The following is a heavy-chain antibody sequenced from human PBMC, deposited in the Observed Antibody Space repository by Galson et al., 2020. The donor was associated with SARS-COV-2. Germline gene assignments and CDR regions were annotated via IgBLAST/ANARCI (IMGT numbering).Heavy chain of an antibody. CDR2: IYYSGST. CDR1: GGSISSGGYY. CDR3: ARTYYYDSSGSTPINDAFDI. V-gene: IGHV4-31*03. Sequence: SETLSLTCTVSGGSISSGGYYWSWIRQHPGKGLEWIGYIYYSGSTYYNPSLKSRVTISVDTSKNQFSLKLSSVTAADTAVYYCARTYYYDSSGSTPINDAFDIWGQGTMVTVSS. J-gene: IGHJ3*02. D-gene: IGHD3-22*01.